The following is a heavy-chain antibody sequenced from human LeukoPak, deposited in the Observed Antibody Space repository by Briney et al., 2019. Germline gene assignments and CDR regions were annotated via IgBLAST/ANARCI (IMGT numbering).Heavy chain of an antibody. V-gene: IGHV3-23*01. Sequence: PGGSLRLSCEASGFTFSNYGMSWVRQAPGKGLEWVSAITASSSSTHDADSVKGRFTISRDNSKNTLYLQMNSLRAEDTAVYYCAKARDFTYYYDSSLDYWGQGTLVTVSS. CDR2: ITASSSST. J-gene: IGHJ4*02. CDR3: AKARDFTYYYDSSLDY. CDR1: GFTFSNYG. D-gene: IGHD3-22*01.